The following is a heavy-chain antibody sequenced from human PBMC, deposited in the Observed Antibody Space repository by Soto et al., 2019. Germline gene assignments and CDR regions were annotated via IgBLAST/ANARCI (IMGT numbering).Heavy chain of an antibody. CDR2: IGANGANR. J-gene: IGHJ4*02. CDR1: GFTFSNYA. CDR3: AKPPDFSDY. V-gene: IGHV3-23*01. Sequence: VQVLESGGGLVQPGESLRLSCAASGFTFSNYAMCWVRQAPGKGLEWVSSIGANGANRYYAESVRGRFSISRDNSKNILYLQMNSLRADDTAVYYCAKPPDFSDYWGQGTLDTVSS.